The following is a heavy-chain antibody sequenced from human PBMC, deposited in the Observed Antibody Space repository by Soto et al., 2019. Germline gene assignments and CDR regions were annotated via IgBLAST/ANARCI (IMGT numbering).Heavy chain of an antibody. J-gene: IGHJ5*02. Sequence: QVQLQESGPGLVKPSETLSLTCTVSGGSISSYYWSWIRQPPGKGLEWIGYIYYSGSTNYNPSLKSRVTISVDTSKNQFSLKLSSVTAADTAVYYCARMMYYYGSGSWFDPWGQGTLVTVSS. CDR2: IYYSGST. CDR1: GGSISSYY. D-gene: IGHD3-10*01. CDR3: ARMMYYYGSGSWFDP. V-gene: IGHV4-59*01.